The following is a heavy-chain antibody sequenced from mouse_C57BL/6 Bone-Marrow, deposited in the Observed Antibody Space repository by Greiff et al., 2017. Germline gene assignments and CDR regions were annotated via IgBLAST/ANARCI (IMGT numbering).Heavy chain of an antibody. Sequence: QVQLQQPGAELVKPGASVKLSCKASGYTFTSYWMHWVKQRPGQGLEWIGMIHPNSGSTNYNEKFKSKATLTVDKSSSTAYMQLSSLTSEDSAVYYCARERFYYGPYYYAMDYWGQGTSVTVSS. D-gene: IGHD1-1*01. V-gene: IGHV1-64*01. CDR1: GYTFTSYW. J-gene: IGHJ4*01. CDR2: IHPNSGST. CDR3: ARERFYYGPYYYAMDY.